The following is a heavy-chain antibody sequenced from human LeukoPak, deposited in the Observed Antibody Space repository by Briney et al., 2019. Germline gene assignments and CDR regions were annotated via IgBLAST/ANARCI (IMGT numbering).Heavy chain of an antibody. CDR2: ISYDGSNK. J-gene: IGHJ6*02. V-gene: IGHV3-30*03. CDR1: GFTFSSYG. D-gene: IGHD4-17*01. Sequence: GGSLRLSCAASGFTFSSYGMHWVRQAPGKGLEWVAVISYDGSNKYYADSVKGRFTISRDNSKNMFYVQINSLRPEDTAVYFCARGFPYDDTTEGYYYLMDVWGQGTTVTVSS. CDR3: ARGFPYDDTTEGYYYLMDV.